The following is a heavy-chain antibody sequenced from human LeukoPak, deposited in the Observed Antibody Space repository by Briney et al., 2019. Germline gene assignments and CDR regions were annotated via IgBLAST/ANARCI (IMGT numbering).Heavy chain of an antibody. J-gene: IGHJ4*02. Sequence: SETLSLTCTVSGGSISSSGYYWGWIRQPPGKGLEWIGSIYYSGSTYYNPSLKSRVTISVDTSKNQFSLKLSSVTAADTAVYYCARIHRDSGSPTWFYWGQGTLVTVSS. CDR1: GGSISSSGYY. CDR2: IYYSGST. V-gene: IGHV4-39*07. CDR3: ARIHRDSGSPTWFY. D-gene: IGHD3-10*01.